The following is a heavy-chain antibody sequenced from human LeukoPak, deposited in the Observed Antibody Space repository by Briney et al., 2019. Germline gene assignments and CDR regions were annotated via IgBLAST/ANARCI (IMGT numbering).Heavy chain of an antibody. Sequence: GRSLRLSCAASGFTFSSYAMPWVRQAPGKGLEWVAVISYDGSNKYYADSVKDRFTISRDNSKNTLYLQMNSLRAEDTAVYYCARPYGYYYDSSGYFDYWGQGTLVTVSS. V-gene: IGHV3-30-3*01. CDR3: ARPYGYYYDSSGYFDY. CDR1: GFTFSSYA. D-gene: IGHD3-22*01. CDR2: ISYDGSNK. J-gene: IGHJ4*02.